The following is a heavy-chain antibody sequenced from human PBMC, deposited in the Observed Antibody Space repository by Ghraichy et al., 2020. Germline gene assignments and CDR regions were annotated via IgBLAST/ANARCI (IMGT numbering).Heavy chain of an antibody. J-gene: IGHJ1*01. CDR3: AREGIVGATLPTATEYFQH. CDR1: GFTFSSYS. D-gene: IGHD1-26*01. V-gene: IGHV3-21*01. Sequence: GGSLRLSCAASGFTFSSYSMNWVRQAPGKGLEWVSSISSSSSYIYYADSVKGRFTISRDNAKNSLYLQMNSLRAEDTAVYYCAREGIVGATLPTATEYFQHWGQGTLVTVSS. CDR2: ISSSSSYI.